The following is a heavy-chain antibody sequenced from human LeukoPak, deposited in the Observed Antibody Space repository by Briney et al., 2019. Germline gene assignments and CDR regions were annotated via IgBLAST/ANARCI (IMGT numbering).Heavy chain of an antibody. D-gene: IGHD6-13*01. CDR1: GYTFTGYY. V-gene: IGHV1-8*03. J-gene: IGHJ4*02. Sequence: GASVKVSCKASGYTFTGYYMHWVRQAPGQGLEWMGWISAYNGNTGYAQKFQGRVTITRNTSISTAYMELSSLRSEDTAVYYCARSPAGSSSWYLFDYWGQGTLVTVSS. CDR3: ARSPAGSSSWYLFDY. CDR2: ISAYNGNT.